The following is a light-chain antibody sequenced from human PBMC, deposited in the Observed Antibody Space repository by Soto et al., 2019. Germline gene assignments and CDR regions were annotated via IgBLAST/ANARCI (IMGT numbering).Light chain of an antibody. CDR3: SSYTGSGTF. CDR1: SSDVGGYDQ. CDR2: AVS. Sequence: QSALTQPASVSGSPGQSIAISCTGTSSDVGGYDQVSWYQHHPGKAPKLMIYAVSIRPSGVSNGFSGSKSGNTASLTISGLQAEDEADYYCSSYTGSGTFFGGGTKVTVL. V-gene: IGLV2-14*03. J-gene: IGLJ2*01.